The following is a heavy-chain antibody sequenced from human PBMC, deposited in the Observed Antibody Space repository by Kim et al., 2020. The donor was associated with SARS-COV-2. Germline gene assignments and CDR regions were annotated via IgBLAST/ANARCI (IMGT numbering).Heavy chain of an antibody. D-gene: IGHD3-16*01. CDR1: GDSIFNSSYY. CDR2: IYYGGPM. J-gene: IGHJ4*02. Sequence: SETLSLTCTVSGDSIFNSSYYWDWIRQPPGKGLEWIGNIYYGGPMYYNPSLKSRVIISVDTSRNQFSLRLTSVTAADTAVYYCARRSRGDGSPGYWAQGT. V-gene: IGHV4-39*01. CDR3: ARRSRGDGSPGY.